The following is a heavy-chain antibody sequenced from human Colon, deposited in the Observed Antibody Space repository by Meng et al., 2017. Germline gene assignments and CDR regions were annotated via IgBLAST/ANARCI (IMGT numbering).Heavy chain of an antibody. CDR3: ARDIPGRLFDN. D-gene: IGHD6-6*01. J-gene: IGHJ4*02. CDR2: ISSGSNFI. CDR1: GFTFSSQR. V-gene: IGHV3-21*01. Sequence: EVQLVESGGGLGKPGWSLRLSCAASGFTFSSQRMNWVRQAPGKGLEWVSTISSGSNFIYYADSLKGRFTISRDNAKNSLYLQIDSLRAEDTAVYYCARDIPGRLFDNWGQGTLVTVSS.